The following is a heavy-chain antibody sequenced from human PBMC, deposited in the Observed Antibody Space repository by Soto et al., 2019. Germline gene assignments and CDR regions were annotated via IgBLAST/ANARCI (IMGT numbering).Heavy chain of an antibody. CDR2: ISGSGGSK. D-gene: IGHD3-3*01. J-gene: IGHJ2*01. CDR1: GFTFSSYA. CDR3: AKGYMEWPNWYFDL. V-gene: IGHV3-23*01. Sequence: EVQLLESGGGLVQPGGSLRLSCAASGFTFSSYAMSWVRQAPGKGLEWVSAISGSGGSKYYADSGKGRFTISRDNSKNTLYLQMNSLRAEDTAVYYCAKGYMEWPNWYFDLWGRGTLVTVSS.